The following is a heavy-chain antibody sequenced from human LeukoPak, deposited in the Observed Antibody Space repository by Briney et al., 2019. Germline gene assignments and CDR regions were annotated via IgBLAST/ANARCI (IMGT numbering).Heavy chain of an antibody. D-gene: IGHD2-2*01. CDR1: GGSFSGCY. CDR3: ARGLEKDIVVVPAED. CDR2: INHSGST. J-gene: IGHJ4*02. V-gene: IGHV4-34*01. Sequence: PSETLSLTCAVYGGSFSGCYWSWIRQPPGKGLEWIGEINHSGSTNYNPSLKSRVTISVDTSKNQFSLKLSSVTAADTAVYYCARGLEKDIVVVPAEDWGQGTLVTVSS.